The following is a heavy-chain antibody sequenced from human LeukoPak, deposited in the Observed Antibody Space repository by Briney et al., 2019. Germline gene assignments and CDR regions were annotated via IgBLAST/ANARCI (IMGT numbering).Heavy chain of an antibody. J-gene: IGHJ4*02. Sequence: GGSLRLSCAASGFTFSSYAMSWVRQAPGKGLEWVSAISGSGGSTYYADSVKGRFTISRDNSKNTLYLQMHSLRAEDTAVYYCAKDSLPSWYYYDSSGYYRLLYFDYWGQGTLVTVSS. CDR2: ISGSGGST. CDR1: GFTFSSYA. V-gene: IGHV3-23*01. CDR3: AKDSLPSWYYYDSSGYYRLLYFDY. D-gene: IGHD3-22*01.